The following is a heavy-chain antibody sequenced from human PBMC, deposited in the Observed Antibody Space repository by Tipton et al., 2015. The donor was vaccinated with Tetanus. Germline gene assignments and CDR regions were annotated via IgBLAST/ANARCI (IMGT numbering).Heavy chain of an antibody. J-gene: IGHJ4*02. Sequence: SGLIFSSYGIHWVRQAPGKGLEWVAVSWYDGTDTYYADSVKGRFTLSRDNSKNTLYLQMNSLRAEDTAVYYCAREADCSGGSCFSGDFDNWGQGTQVTVSS. D-gene: IGHD2-15*01. CDR3: AREADCSGGSCFSGDFDN. CDR1: GLIFSSYG. V-gene: IGHV3-33*01. CDR2: SWYDGTDT.